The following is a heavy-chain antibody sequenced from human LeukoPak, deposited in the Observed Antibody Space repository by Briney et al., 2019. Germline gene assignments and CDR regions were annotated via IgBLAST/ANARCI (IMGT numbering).Heavy chain of an antibody. CDR3: ASLIAVAGTGVDY. Sequence: SETLSLTCAVYGGSISSSNWWSWVRQPPGKGLEWIGEIYHSGSTNYNPSLKSRVTISVDKSKNQFSLKLSSVTAADTAVYYCASLIAVAGTGVDYWGQGTLVTVSS. V-gene: IGHV4-4*02. D-gene: IGHD6-19*01. CDR2: IYHSGST. CDR1: GGSISSSNW. J-gene: IGHJ4*02.